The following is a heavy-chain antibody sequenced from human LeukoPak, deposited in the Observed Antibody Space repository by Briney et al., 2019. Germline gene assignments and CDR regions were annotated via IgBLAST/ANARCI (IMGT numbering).Heavy chain of an antibody. J-gene: IGHJ5*02. CDR1: GFTFSSYS. CDR2: ISSSSSTI. Sequence: GGSLRLSCAASGFTFSSYSMNWVRQAPGKGLEWVSYISSSSSTIYYADSVKGRFTISRDNAKNSLYLQMNSLRAEDTAVYYCAKDLDYYDSSGSNWFDPWGQGTLVTVSS. CDR3: AKDLDYYDSSGSNWFDP. V-gene: IGHV3-48*01. D-gene: IGHD3-22*01.